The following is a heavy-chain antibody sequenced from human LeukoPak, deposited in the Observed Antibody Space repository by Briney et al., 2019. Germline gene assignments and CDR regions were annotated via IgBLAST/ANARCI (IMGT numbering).Heavy chain of an antibody. CDR3: ARGVGPDAFDI. CDR1: GGSISSSSYY. CDR2: IYYSGST. D-gene: IGHD2-15*01. J-gene: IGHJ3*02. V-gene: IGHV4-39*07. Sequence: SETLSLTCTVSGGSISSSSYYWGWIRQPPGKGLEWIGSIYYSGSTYYNPSLKSRVTISVDTSKNQFSLKLSSVTAADTAVYYCARGVGPDAFDIWGQGTMVTVSS.